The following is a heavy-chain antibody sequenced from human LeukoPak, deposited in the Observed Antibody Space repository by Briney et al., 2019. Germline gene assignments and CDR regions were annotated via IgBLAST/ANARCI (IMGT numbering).Heavy chain of an antibody. CDR3: ARGRFLEWFFDY. J-gene: IGHJ4*02. CDR2: ISSSSSYI. CDR1: GFTFRSYP. Sequence: PGGSLRLSCAASGFTFRSYPMTWVRQAPGKGLEWVSSISSSSSYIYYADSVKGRFTISRDNAKNSLYLQMNSLRAEDTAVYYCARGRFLEWFFDYWGQGTLVTVSS. V-gene: IGHV3-21*01. D-gene: IGHD3-3*01.